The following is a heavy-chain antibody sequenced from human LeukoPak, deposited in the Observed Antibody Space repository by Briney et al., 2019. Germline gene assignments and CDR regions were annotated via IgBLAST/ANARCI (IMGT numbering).Heavy chain of an antibody. V-gene: IGHV3-33*06. Sequence: GGSLRLSCAASGFSFSSYGMHWVRQAPGKGLEWVAVIWYDGSNKYYADSVKGRFTISRDNSKNTLYLQMNSLRAADTAVYYCAKSHEVRGVMAPDYWGQGTLVTVSS. CDR3: AKSHEVRGVMAPDY. D-gene: IGHD3-10*01. CDR2: IWYDGSNK. CDR1: GFSFSSYG. J-gene: IGHJ4*02.